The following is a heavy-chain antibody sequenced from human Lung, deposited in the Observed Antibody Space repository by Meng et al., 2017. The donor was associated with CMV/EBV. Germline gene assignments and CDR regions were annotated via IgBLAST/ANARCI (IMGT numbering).Heavy chain of an antibody. V-gene: IGHV3-21*01. CDR3: ARAYSSSSNGWFDP. J-gene: IGHJ5*02. D-gene: IGHD6-6*01. CDR1: GFSFSNFY. CDR2: ISSGSAYI. Sequence: SCAASGFSFSNFYMNWVRQAPGKGLEWVASISSGSAYIFYADSVKGRFTISRDNAKDSLYLQMNSLRAEDTAVYYCARAYSSSSNGWFDPWGQRTLVTVSS.